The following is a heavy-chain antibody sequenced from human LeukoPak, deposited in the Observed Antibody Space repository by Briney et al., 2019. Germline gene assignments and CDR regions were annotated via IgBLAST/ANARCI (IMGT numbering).Heavy chain of an antibody. CDR2: ISGSGGST. D-gene: IGHD6-19*01. CDR1: GFTFSSYA. J-gene: IGHJ4*02. Sequence: GGSLRLSCAASGFTFSSYAMSWVRQAPGKGLEWVSAISGSGGSTYYADSVKGRFTISRDNAKNSLYLQMNSLRAEDTAVYYCARGGSGRTWYWGQGTLVTVSS. CDR3: ARGGSGRTWY. V-gene: IGHV3-23*01.